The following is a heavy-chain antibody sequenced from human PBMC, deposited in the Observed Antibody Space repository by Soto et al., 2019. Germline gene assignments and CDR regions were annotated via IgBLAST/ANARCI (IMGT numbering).Heavy chain of an antibody. D-gene: IGHD3-3*01. Sequence: ASVKVSCKASGGTFSSYAISWVRQAPGQGLEWMGGIIPIFGTANYAQKFQGRVTITADESTSTAYMELSSLRSEDTAVYYCARLQTYTIFGVVIIGQDYYYYGMDVWGQGTTVTVSS. V-gene: IGHV1-69*13. CDR2: IIPIFGTA. CDR3: ARLQTYTIFGVVIIGQDYYYYGMDV. J-gene: IGHJ6*02. CDR1: GGTFSSYA.